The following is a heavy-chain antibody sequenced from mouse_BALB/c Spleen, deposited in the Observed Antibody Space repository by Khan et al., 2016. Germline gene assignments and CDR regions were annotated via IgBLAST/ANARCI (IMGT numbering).Heavy chain of an antibody. J-gene: IGHJ3*01. Sequence: QIQLVQSGPELKKPGETVKISCKASGYTFTNYGMNWVKQAPGKGLKWMGWINTYTGEPTYADDFKGRFAFYLQTSASTAYLQINNLKNEDTATYFCASGGDYGGFASWGQGTLVTVSA. CDR1: GYTFTNYG. CDR3: ASGGDYGGFAS. D-gene: IGHD2-13*01. CDR2: INTYTGEP. V-gene: IGHV9-3-1*01.